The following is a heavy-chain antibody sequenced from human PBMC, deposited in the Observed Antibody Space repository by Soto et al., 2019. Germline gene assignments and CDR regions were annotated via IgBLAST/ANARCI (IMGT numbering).Heavy chain of an antibody. Sequence: QVQLVQSGAEVKKPGASVKVSCKATGYTFTTYDINWVRQATGQGLEWMGWMNPNSGDTGYAQKGPGRVPMARDTSITTAYMELSTLTSEDTAVYYCVRGLEWLRNYWGQGTLVSVSS. V-gene: IGHV1-8*01. J-gene: IGHJ4*02. CDR2: MNPNSGDT. D-gene: IGHD5-12*01. CDR1: GYTFTTYD. CDR3: VRGLEWLRNY.